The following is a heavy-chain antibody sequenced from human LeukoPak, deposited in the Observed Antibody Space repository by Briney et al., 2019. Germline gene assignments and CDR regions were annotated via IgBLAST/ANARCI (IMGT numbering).Heavy chain of an antibody. CDR2: IYYSGST. V-gene: IGHV4-59*01. J-gene: IGHJ4*02. Sequence: SETLSLTCTVSGVSIRSYYWSWIRQPPGKGLEWIGYIYYSGSTNYNPSLKSRVTISVDTSKNQFSLKLSSVTAADTAVYYCARGSGAQEGWGQGTLVTVSS. CDR3: ARGSGAQEG. D-gene: IGHD3-10*01. CDR1: GVSIRSYY.